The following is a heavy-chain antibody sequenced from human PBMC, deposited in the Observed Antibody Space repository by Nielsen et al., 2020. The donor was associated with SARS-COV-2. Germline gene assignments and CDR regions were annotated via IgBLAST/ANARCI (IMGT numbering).Heavy chain of an antibody. J-gene: IGHJ4*02. Sequence: GGSLRLSCAASGFTFDDYAMHWVRQAPGKGLEWVSGISWNRGQIRYADSVKGRFTISRDNAKNSLFLQMDSLRREDSALYYCAKAAVAVAGSFDHWGQGTPVNVSA. V-gene: IGHV3-9*01. D-gene: IGHD6-19*01. CDR2: ISWNRGQI. CDR1: GFTFDDYA. CDR3: AKAAVAVAGSFDH.